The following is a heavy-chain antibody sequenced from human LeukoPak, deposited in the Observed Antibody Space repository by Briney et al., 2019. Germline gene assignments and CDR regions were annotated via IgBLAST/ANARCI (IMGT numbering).Heavy chain of an antibody. J-gene: IGHJ4*02. CDR2: INHSGST. CDR3: ARGVDWEVGATIIDYFDY. V-gene: IGHV4-34*01. D-gene: IGHD1-26*01. CDR1: GGSFSGYY. Sequence: SETLSLTCAVYGGSFSGYYWSWIRQPPGKGLEWIGEINHSGSTNYNPSLKSRVTISVDTSKNQFSLKLSSVTAADTAVYYCARGVDWEVGATIIDYFDYWGQGTLVTVSS.